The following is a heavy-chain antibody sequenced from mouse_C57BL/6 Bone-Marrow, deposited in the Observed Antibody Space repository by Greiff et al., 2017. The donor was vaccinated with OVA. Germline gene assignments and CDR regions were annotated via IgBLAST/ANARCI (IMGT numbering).Heavy chain of an antibody. J-gene: IGHJ1*03. CDR2: IHPNSGST. CDR1: GYTFTSYW. D-gene: IGHD2-1*01. CDR3: ARYYGNHWYFDV. V-gene: IGHV1-64*01. Sequence: QVHVKQPGAELVKPGASVKLSCKASGYTFTSYWMHWVKQRPGQGLEWIGMIHPNSGSTNYNEKFKSKATLTVDKSSSTAYMQLSSLTSEDSAVYYCARYYGNHWYFDVWGTGTTVTVSS.